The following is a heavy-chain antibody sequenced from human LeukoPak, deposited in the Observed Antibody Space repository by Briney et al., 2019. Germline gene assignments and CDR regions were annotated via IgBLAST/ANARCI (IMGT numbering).Heavy chain of an antibody. V-gene: IGHV4-39*07. CDR3: ARDWGVGGRPGYMDV. D-gene: IGHD6-6*01. CDR2: IYYSGST. Sequence: SETLSLTCTASGGSISSSSYYWGWIRQPPGKGLEWIGSIYYSGSTYYNPSLKSRVSISVDTSKNQVSLRLSSVTAADTAVYFCARDWGVGGRPGYMDVWGKGTTVTVSS. J-gene: IGHJ6*03. CDR1: GGSISSSSYY.